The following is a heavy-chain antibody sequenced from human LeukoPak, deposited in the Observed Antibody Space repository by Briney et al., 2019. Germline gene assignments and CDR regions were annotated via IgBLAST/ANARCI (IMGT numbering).Heavy chain of an antibody. D-gene: IGHD3-10*01. J-gene: IGHJ3*02. Sequence: PPETLSLTCTASGGSISSSSYYWGWIRQPPGKGLEWIGSIYYSGSTYYNPSLKSRVTISVDTSKNQFSLKLSSVTAADTAVYYCASYYGHDAFDIWGQGTMVTVSS. CDR3: ASYYGHDAFDI. CDR2: IYYSGST. CDR1: GGSISSSSYY. V-gene: IGHV4-39*01.